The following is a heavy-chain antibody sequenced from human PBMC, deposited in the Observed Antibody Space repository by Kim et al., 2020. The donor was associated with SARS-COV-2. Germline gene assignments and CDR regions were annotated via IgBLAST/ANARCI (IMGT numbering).Heavy chain of an antibody. CDR3: ARHIFIVATISPLLGGRNNWFDP. V-gene: IGHV4-39*01. CDR1: GGSISSSSYY. J-gene: IGHJ5*02. CDR2: IYYSGST. Sequence: SETLSLTCTVSGGSISSSSYYWGWIRQPPGKGLEWIGSIYYSGSTYYNPSLKSRFTISVDTSKNQFSLKLSSVTAADTAVYYCARHIFIVATISPLLGGRNNWFDPWGQGTLVTVSS. D-gene: IGHD5-12*01.